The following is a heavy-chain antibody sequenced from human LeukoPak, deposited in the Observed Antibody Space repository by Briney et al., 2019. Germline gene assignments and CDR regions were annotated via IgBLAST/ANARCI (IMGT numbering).Heavy chain of an antibody. J-gene: IGHJ6*03. CDR1: DGSINDNKYF. CDR3: VREFNWHYGSGDSFYDYFMDV. CDR2: IYYMAHT. Sequence: SETLSVTCSVSDGSINDNKYFWGWVRQPPRKGLEWIGSIYYMAHTHYSASFGSRVTMTVDGSKSQFSLRLTSVTAADTAVYFCVREFNWHYGSGDSFYDYFMDVWGKGTAVTVSS. D-gene: IGHD3-3*01. V-gene: IGHV4-39*02.